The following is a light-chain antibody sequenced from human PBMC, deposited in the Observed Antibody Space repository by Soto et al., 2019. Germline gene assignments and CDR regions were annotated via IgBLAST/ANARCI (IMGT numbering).Light chain of an antibody. CDR2: EVS. J-gene: IGLJ3*02. Sequence: QSALTQPASVSGSPGQSIIISCTGTSSDVGGYNYVSWYQQHPGKPPKLMIYEVSNRPSGVSDRFSGSKSGNTASLPISGLQAEDEADYYCSSYTSSSTGVFGGGTKLTVL. CDR3: SSYTSSSTGV. CDR1: SSDVGGYNY. V-gene: IGLV2-14*01.